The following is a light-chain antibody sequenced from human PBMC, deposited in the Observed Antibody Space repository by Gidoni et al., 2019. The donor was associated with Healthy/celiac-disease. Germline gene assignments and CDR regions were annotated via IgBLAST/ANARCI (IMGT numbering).Light chain of an antibody. CDR3: QQYNNWPPYT. Sequence: EIVMTQSPAPLSVSPGERATLSCRASQSVSSNLPWYQQKPGQAPRLLIYGASTRATGIPARFSGSGSGTEFTLTISSLQSEDFAVYYCQQYNNWPPYTFGQGTKLEIK. CDR2: GAS. CDR1: QSVSSN. V-gene: IGKV3-15*01. J-gene: IGKJ2*01.